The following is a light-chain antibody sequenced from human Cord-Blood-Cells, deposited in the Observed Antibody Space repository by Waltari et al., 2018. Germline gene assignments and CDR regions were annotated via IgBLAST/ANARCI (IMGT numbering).Light chain of an antibody. CDR2: ELS. Sequence: QSALTQPRSVSGSPGQSVTISCTGTSSDVGGYNYVSWYQQHPGKAPKLMIYELSKXXXXXXXXXXXXXXXXXXXLTISGLXAXDEADYYCCSYAGSYTLFGGGTKLTVL. V-gene: IGLV2-11*02. CDR1: SSDVGGYNY. J-gene: IGLJ2*01. CDR3: CSYAGSYTL.